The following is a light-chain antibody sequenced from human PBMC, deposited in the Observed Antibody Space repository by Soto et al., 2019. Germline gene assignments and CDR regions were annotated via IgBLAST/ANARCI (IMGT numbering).Light chain of an antibody. Sequence: QSVLTQPASVSGSPGQSIAIPCTGTSSEVGGYNYVSWYQQHPGKPPKLIIYDVTNRPSGVSNRFSGSKSGNTASLTISGLQAEDEADYYCSSYTSSRTYVFGTGTKVTVL. J-gene: IGLJ1*01. CDR1: SSEVGGYNY. CDR2: DVT. V-gene: IGLV2-14*01. CDR3: SSYTSSRTYV.